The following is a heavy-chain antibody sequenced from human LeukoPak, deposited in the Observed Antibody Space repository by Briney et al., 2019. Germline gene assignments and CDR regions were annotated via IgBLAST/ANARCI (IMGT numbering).Heavy chain of an antibody. CDR3: ARSTRVPTS. D-gene: IGHD4-11*01. Sequence: GESLTLSCASSGFTFSNSYMSWIRQAPGKGLELLSYISGDSGDTKYADSVRGRFTISRDNAKASLHLQMNSLRAEDTALYFCARSTRVPTSWGQGTLVTGSS. CDR1: GFTFSNSY. CDR2: ISGDSGDT. J-gene: IGHJ4*02. V-gene: IGHV3-11*06.